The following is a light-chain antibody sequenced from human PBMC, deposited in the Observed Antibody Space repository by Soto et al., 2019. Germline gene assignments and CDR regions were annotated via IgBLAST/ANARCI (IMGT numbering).Light chain of an antibody. V-gene: IGLV2-14*01. J-gene: IGLJ1*01. CDR1: SSDVGGYNY. CDR2: DVS. Sequence: QSALTQPASVSGSPGQPITISCTGTSSDVGGYNYVSWYQQHPGKAPKVMIYDVSNRPSGVSNRFSGSKSGNTASLTISGPQAEDEADYYCNSYTTSSTYVFGTGTKLTVL. CDR3: NSYTTSSTYV.